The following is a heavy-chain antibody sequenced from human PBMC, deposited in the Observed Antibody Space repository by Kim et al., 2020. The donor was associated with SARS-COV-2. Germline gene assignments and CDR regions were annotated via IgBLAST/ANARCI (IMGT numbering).Heavy chain of an antibody. CDR3: ARGDGLVVTAGYFQH. Sequence: GGSLRLSCAASGFTFSSYAMHWVRQAPGKGLEWVAVISYDGSNKYYADSVKGRFTISRDNSKNTLYLQMNSLRAEDTAVYYCARGDGLVVTAGYFQHWGQGTLATVSS. V-gene: IGHV3-30*04. CDR1: GFTFSSYA. CDR2: ISYDGSNK. D-gene: IGHD2-21*02. J-gene: IGHJ1*01.